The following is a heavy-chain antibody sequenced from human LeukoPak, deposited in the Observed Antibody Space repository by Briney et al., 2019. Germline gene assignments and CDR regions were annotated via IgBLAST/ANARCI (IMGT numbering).Heavy chain of an antibody. D-gene: IGHD6-13*01. Sequence: ASVKVSCKASGYTFTSYGISWVRQAPGQGLEWMGWISAYNGNTNYAQKLQGRVTMTTDTSTGTAYMELRSLRSDDTAVYYCARDLYSSSWYEDNWFDPWGQGTLVTVSS. V-gene: IGHV1-18*01. CDR1: GYTFTSYG. CDR3: ARDLYSSSWYEDNWFDP. J-gene: IGHJ5*02. CDR2: ISAYNGNT.